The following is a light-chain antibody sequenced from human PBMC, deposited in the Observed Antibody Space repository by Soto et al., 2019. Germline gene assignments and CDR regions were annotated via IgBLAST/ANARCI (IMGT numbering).Light chain of an antibody. CDR2: DVS. CDR1: QSIGRW. Sequence: DIQMTQSPSTLYASVGDRVTITCRASQSIGRWLAWYQQKPGKAPRLLIYDVSSLESGVPSRFSGSGSGTEFTLTISSLQPDDFATYYCLQYDSRYTFGQGTKVDIK. J-gene: IGKJ2*01. CDR3: LQYDSRYT. V-gene: IGKV1-5*01.